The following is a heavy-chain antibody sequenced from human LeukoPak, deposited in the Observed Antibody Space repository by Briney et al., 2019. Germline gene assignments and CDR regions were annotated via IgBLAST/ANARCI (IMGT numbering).Heavy chain of an antibody. V-gene: IGHV1-46*01. CDR1: GYTFTSYY. CDR2: INPSGGST. D-gene: IGHD3-22*01. Sequence: ASVKVSCKASGYTFTSYYMHWVRQAPGQGLEWMGIINPSGGSTSYAQKFQGRVTMTRDMSTSTVYMELRSLRSDDTAVYYCARHYYDSSGYYPINYYYYYYYMDVWGKGTTVTISS. CDR3: ARHYYDSSGYYPINYYYYYYYMDV. J-gene: IGHJ6*03.